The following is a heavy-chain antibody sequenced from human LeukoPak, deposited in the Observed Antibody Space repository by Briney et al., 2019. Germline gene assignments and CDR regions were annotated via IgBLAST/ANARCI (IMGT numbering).Heavy chain of an antibody. CDR2: INPNSGGT. V-gene: IGHV1-2*02. Sequence: ASVEVSCKASGYTFTGYYMQWVRQAPGQGLEWRGWINPNSGGTNYAQKFQGRVTMTRDTSICTAYMELSRLRSDDTAVYYCARGGPGIAARLGDDYWGQGTLVTVSS. D-gene: IGHD6-6*01. CDR1: GYTFTGYY. CDR3: ARGGPGIAARLGDDY. J-gene: IGHJ4*02.